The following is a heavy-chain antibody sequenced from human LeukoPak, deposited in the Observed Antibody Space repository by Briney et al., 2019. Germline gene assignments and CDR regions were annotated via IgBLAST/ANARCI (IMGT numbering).Heavy chain of an antibody. CDR1: GGSISSYY. Sequence: PSETLSLTCSVSGGSISSYYWSWLRQSPENGLEWIGYIYNSGNTNYNLFLKSRVTISVDTSKNQFSLKLSSVTAADTAVYYCARSEYCGGDCYSGLFDYWGQGTLVTVSS. CDR2: IYNSGNT. J-gene: IGHJ4*02. V-gene: IGHV4-59*01. CDR3: ARSEYCGGDCYSGLFDY. D-gene: IGHD2-21*01.